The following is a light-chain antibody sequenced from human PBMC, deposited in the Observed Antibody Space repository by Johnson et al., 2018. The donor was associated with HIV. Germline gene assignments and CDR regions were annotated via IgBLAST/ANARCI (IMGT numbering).Light chain of an antibody. CDR3: GTWDSSLSADV. Sequence: QSVLTQPPPLSAAPGQKVTISCSGSSSNIGNNYVSWYQQLPGTAPKLLIYDNNKRPSGIPDRFSGSKSGTSATLDITGLQTGDEADYYCGTWDSSLSADVFGPGTKVTVL. CDR2: DNN. J-gene: IGLJ1*01. CDR1: SSNIGNNY. V-gene: IGLV1-51*01.